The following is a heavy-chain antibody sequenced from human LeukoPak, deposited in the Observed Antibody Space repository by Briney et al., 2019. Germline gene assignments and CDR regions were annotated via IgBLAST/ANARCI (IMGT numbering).Heavy chain of an antibody. CDR2: INPSGGST. CDR3: ARNVPLLTASGY. Sequence: GASVKVSCKASGYTFTSYYMHWVRQAPGQGLEWMGIINPSGGSTSYAQKFQGRVTMTRDTSTSTVYMELSSLRSEDTAVYYCARNVPLLTASGYRVQGTLVSDYS. J-gene: IGHJ4*02. V-gene: IGHV1-46*01. CDR1: GYTFTSYY. D-gene: IGHD1-26*01.